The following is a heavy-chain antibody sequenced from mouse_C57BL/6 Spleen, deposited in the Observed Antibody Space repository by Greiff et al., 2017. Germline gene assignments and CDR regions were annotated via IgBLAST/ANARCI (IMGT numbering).Heavy chain of an antibody. CDR1: GYTFTSYW. CDR2: IDPSDSYT. V-gene: IGHV1-59*01. Sequence: VQLQQPGAELVRPGTSVKLSCKASGYTFTSYWMHWVKQRPGQGLEWIGVIDPSDSYTNYNQKFKGKATLTVDTSSSTAYMQLSSLTSEDSAVYYCARRENGNYFDYWGQGTTLTVSS. D-gene: IGHD1-3*01. CDR3: ARRENGNYFDY. J-gene: IGHJ2*01.